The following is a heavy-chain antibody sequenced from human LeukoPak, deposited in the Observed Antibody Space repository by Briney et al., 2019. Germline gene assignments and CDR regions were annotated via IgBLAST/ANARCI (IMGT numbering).Heavy chain of an antibody. CDR1: GFTVSSNY. CDR2: IYSGGST. CDR3: ARDHIILRGSGSYYIDY. V-gene: IGHV3-66*02. J-gene: IGHJ4*02. D-gene: IGHD3-10*01. Sequence: GGFLRLSCAASGFTVSSNYMSWVRQAPGKGLEWVSVIYSGGSTYYADSVKGRFTISRDNSKNTLYLQMNSLRAEDTAVYYCARDHIILRGSGSYYIDYWGQGTLVTVSS.